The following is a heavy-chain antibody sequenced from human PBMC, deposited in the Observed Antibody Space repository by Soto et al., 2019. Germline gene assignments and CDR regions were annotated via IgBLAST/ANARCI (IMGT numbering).Heavy chain of an antibody. CDR2: IVPVFGRP. V-gene: IGHV1-69*13. CDR1: GDTSSNFG. J-gene: IGHJ4*02. CDR3: AREGSGYHF. D-gene: IGHD5-12*01. Sequence: SVKVSCKASGDTSSNFGISWVRQAPGQGLEWMGGIVPVFGRPTYAQRFRGRLTITADESTSTGYMELISLRSDDTDVYYCAREGSGYHFWGQGTQVTVSS.